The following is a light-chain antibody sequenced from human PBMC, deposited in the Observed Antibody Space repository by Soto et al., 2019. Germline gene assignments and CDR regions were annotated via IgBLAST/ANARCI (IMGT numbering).Light chain of an antibody. Sequence: EIVMTQSPLSLPVTPGEPGSISCRSSQSLLHSNGYDSLDWYLQKPGQSPQLLIYLGSNRASGVPARFSGSGSGTDFTLKISRVEADDVGVYYCMQALQSPPTFGQGTKVEIK. CDR2: LGS. CDR3: MQALQSPPT. V-gene: IGKV2-28*01. J-gene: IGKJ1*01. CDR1: QSLLHSNGYDS.